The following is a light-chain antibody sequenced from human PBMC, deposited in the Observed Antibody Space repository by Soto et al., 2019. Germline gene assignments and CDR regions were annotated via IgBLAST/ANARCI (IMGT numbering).Light chain of an antibody. CDR3: QQYYNWPLT. CDR1: QSVRNN. Sequence: EVVMTQSPATLSVSPGERATLSCKASQSVRNNLVWYLQKPGQAPRPIIYGTSTRVTGIPARFSGSGSGTVFTLTISSLQSEDFAVYYCQQYYNWPLTFGGGTKVDIK. J-gene: IGKJ4*01. V-gene: IGKV3-15*01. CDR2: GTS.